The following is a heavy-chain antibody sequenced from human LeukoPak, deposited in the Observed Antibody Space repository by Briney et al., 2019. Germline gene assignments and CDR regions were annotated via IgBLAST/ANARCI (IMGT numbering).Heavy chain of an antibody. CDR1: GGSISGSW. V-gene: IGHV4-4*02. CDR3: TCHSGWSGPSE. Sequence: SSGTLSLTCAVSGGSISGSWWSWVRQPPGKGLEWVGEIFHSGSTNYNPSLKSRVTISVDKSKNHFSLELSSVTAADTAVYYCTCHSGWSGPSEWGQGTLVIVSS. J-gene: IGHJ4*02. D-gene: IGHD6-19*01. CDR2: IFHSGST.